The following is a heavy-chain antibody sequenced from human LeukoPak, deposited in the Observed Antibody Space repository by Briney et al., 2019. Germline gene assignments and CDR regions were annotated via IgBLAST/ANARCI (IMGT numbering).Heavy chain of an antibody. CDR2: IYTSGST. D-gene: IGHD2-2*01. V-gene: IGHV4-4*07. CDR3: HGYCSSTSCYGSGDYYYYYMDV. Sequence: PSETLSLTCTVSGGSISSYYWSWIRQPAGKGLEWIGRIYTSGSTNYNPSLKSRVTMSVDTSKNQFSLKLSSVTAADTAVYYCHGYCSSTSCYGSGDYYYYYMDVWGKGTTVTISS. CDR1: GGSISSYY. J-gene: IGHJ6*03.